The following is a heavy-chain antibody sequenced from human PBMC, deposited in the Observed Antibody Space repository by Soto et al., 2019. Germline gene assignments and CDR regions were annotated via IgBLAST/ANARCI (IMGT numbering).Heavy chain of an antibody. J-gene: IGHJ6*03. CDR2: MNPNSGNT. CDR3: ASSYSSSWYGSNYYYYYYMDV. V-gene: IGHV1-8*01. CDR1: GYTLTSYD. D-gene: IGHD6-13*01. Sequence: GTPVKPSCKDSGYTLTSYDINWVQQATGQGLEWMGWMNPNSGNTGYAQKFQGRVTMTRNTSISTAYMELSSLRSEDTAVYYCASSYSSSWYGSNYYYYYYMDVWGKGTTVTVSS.